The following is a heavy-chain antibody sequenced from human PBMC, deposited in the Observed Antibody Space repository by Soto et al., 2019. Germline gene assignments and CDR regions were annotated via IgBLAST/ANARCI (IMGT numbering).Heavy chain of an antibody. D-gene: IGHD6-25*01. Sequence: VQLVQSGAEVKKPGSSVKVSCKASGGTFSSYTISWVRQAPGQGLEWMGRIIPILGIANYAQKFQGRVTITADKSTSTAYMELSSLRSEDTAVYYCARAPDHHQRLAKNWFDPWGQGTLVTVSS. CDR1: GGTFSSYT. V-gene: IGHV1-69*02. CDR2: IIPILGIA. CDR3: ARAPDHHQRLAKNWFDP. J-gene: IGHJ5*02.